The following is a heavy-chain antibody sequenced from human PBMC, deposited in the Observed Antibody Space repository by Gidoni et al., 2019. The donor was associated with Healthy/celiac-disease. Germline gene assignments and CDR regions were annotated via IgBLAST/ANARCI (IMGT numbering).Heavy chain of an antibody. CDR2: ISSSSSYI. V-gene: IGHV3-21*01. D-gene: IGHD3-3*01. CDR3: ARRRSLEWLLGVWFDP. CDR1: EFTFSRYS. Sequence: EMQLVESGGGLVKPGGSLRLSCAASEFTFSRYSMNWVRPAPGKGLEWVSSISSSSSYIYYANSVKGRFTISRDNAKNSLYLQMNSLRAEDTAVYYCARRRSLEWLLGVWFDPWGQGTLVTVSS. J-gene: IGHJ5*02.